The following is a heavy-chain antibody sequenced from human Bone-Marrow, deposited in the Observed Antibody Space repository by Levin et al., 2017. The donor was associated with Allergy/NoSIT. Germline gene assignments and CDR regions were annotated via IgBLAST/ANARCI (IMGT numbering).Heavy chain of an antibody. Sequence: GGSLRLSCAASGFTFSSYSMNWVRQAPGKGLEWVSSISSSSSYIYYADSVKGRFTISRDNAKNSLYLQMNSLRAEDTAVYYCARELPRYFDWSKPFGPDYWGQGTLVTVSS. D-gene: IGHD3-9*01. CDR3: ARELPRYFDWSKPFGPDY. V-gene: IGHV3-21*01. J-gene: IGHJ4*02. CDR1: GFTFSSYS. CDR2: ISSSSSYI.